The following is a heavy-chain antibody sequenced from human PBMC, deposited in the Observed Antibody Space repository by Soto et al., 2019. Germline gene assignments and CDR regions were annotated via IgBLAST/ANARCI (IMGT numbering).Heavy chain of an antibody. V-gene: IGHV3-21*06. J-gene: IGHJ1*01. CDR2: ISDDSSYI. CDR1: GFMFSAYT. D-gene: IGHD3-16*01. CDR3: ATPYYFNH. Sequence: GGALRLSCAASGFMFSAYTINWVRQAPGKGLEWLSSISDDSSYIDYADSLRGRFTVSRDNARNSLYLQIDSLGVEDTAVYYCATPYYFNHWGPGTLVTVSS.